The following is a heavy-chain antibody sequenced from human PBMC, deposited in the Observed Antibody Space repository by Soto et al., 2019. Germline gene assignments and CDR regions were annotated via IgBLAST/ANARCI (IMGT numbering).Heavy chain of an antibody. CDR3: ARLRYDILTGYYYDYYYGMDV. Sequence: SETLSLTCTVSGGSISSYYWSWIRQPPGKGLEWIGYIYYSGSTNYNPSLKSRVTISVDTSKNQFSLKLSSVTAADTAVYYCARLRYDILTGYYYDYYYGMDVWGQGTTVTVSS. CDR1: GGSISSYY. J-gene: IGHJ6*02. CDR2: IYYSGST. V-gene: IGHV4-59*08. D-gene: IGHD3-9*01.